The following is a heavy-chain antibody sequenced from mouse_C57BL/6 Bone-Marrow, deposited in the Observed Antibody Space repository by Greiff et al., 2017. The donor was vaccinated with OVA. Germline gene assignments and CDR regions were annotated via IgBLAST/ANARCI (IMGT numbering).Heavy chain of an antibody. Sequence: QVHVKQSGAELVKPGASVKISCKASGYTFTDYYINWVKQRPGQGLEWIGKIGPGSGSTYYNEKFKGKATLTADKSSSTAYMQLSSLTSEDSAVYFCARSVYYYGSSLWYFDVWGTGTTVTVSS. CDR2: IGPGSGST. D-gene: IGHD1-1*01. V-gene: IGHV1-77*01. CDR1: GYTFTDYY. CDR3: ARSVYYYGSSLWYFDV. J-gene: IGHJ1*03.